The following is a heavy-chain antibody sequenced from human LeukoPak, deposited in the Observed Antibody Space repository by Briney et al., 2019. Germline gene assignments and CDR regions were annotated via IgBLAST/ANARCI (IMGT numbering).Heavy chain of an antibody. V-gene: IGHV1-8*01. J-gene: IGHJ4*02. CDR3: ARGSRAYYVSGSYFFDY. CDR1: GYTFTKYD. CDR2: MKPKSGKT. D-gene: IGHD3-10*01. Sequence: GASVKVSCKASGYTFTKYDINWVRQAPGQGLEWMGWMKPKSGKTGYAQKFQGRVTMTRDTSISTAYMELSRLRSDDTAVYYCARGSRAYYVSGSYFFDYWGQGTLVTVSS.